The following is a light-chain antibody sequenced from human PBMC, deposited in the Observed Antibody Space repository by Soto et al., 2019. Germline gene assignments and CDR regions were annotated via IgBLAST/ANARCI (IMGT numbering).Light chain of an antibody. CDR3: LQHETSPPT. CDR1: QTVNSLY. V-gene: IGKV3-20*01. CDR2: GAS. J-gene: IGKJ3*01. Sequence: EIVLTQSPGTLSLSPGERGTLSCRTSQTVNSLYLAWYQQKPGQAPRLLISGASTSATGMPERFSGSGSGTEFTLTVSRVGDEGFAVYYFLQHETSPPTFGPGTKVDV.